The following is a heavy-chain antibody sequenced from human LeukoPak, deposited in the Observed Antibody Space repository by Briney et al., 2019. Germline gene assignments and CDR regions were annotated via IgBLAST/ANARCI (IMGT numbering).Heavy chain of an antibody. CDR2: ISGSGGST. V-gene: IGHV3-23*01. Sequence: PGGSLRLSCAASGFTFNNGPMSWVRQAPGKGLEWVSAISGSGGSTYYADSVKGRFTISRDNSKNTLYLQMNSLRAEDTAVYYCAKLGYSGGYAADSDYWGQGTLVTVSS. CDR1: GFTFNNGP. CDR3: AKLGYSGGYAADSDY. J-gene: IGHJ4*02. D-gene: IGHD1-26*01.